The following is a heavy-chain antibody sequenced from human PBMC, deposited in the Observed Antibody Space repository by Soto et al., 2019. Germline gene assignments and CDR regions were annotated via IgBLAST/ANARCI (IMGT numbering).Heavy chain of an antibody. CDR3: ARGDRSSGWMTDTRWFDP. Sequence: QVQLQQWGAGLLKPSETLSLTCAVYGGSFSGYYWSWIRQPPGKGLEWIGEINHSGSTNYNPSLKGRVTISVDTSKNQFSLKLSSVTAADTAVYYCARGDRSSGWMTDTRWFDPWGQGTLVTVSS. CDR1: GGSFSGYY. D-gene: IGHD6-19*01. V-gene: IGHV4-34*01. J-gene: IGHJ5*02. CDR2: INHSGST.